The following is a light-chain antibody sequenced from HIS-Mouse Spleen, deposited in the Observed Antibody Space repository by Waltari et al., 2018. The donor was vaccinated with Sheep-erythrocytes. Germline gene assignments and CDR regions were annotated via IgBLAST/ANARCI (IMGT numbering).Light chain of an antibody. V-gene: IGKV1-33*01. CDR2: DAS. CDR1: QDISNY. J-gene: IGKJ4*01. Sequence: IQMTQSPSSLSASVGDRVTITCQASQDISNYLNWYQQKPGKAPKLLIYDASYLETGVPSRFSGSGSGTDFTFTISSLQPEDIATYYCQQYDNLLTFGGGTKVEIK. CDR3: QQYDNLLT.